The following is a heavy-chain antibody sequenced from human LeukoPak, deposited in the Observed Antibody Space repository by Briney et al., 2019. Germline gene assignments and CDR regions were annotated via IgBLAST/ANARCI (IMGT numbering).Heavy chain of an antibody. CDR1: GYSISSGYY. CDR3: TRDTGTTGEVKFDP. V-gene: IGHV4-38-2*02. CDR2: IYHSGST. J-gene: IGHJ5*02. D-gene: IGHD4-17*01. Sequence: PSETLSLTCTVSGYSISSGYYWGWIRQPPGKGLEWIGSIYHSGSTYYNPSLKSRVTISVDTSKNQFSLKLSSVTAADTAVYYCTRDTGTTGEVKFDPWGQGTLVTVSS.